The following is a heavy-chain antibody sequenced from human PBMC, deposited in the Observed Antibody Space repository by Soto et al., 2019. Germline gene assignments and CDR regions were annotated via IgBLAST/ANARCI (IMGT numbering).Heavy chain of an antibody. CDR3: ARGIVATGNIYDMVGGLYFDY. J-gene: IGHJ4*02. CDR1: GYTFSSYS. Sequence: ASVKVSCKTSGYTFSSYSIAWVRQAPEQGLEWMGWISVDNGNTKYAQRLQGRVTMTTVTSTSTAYMELRGLTSADTAVYYCARGIVATGNIYDMVGGLYFDYWGQGTMVT. V-gene: IGHV1-18*04. D-gene: IGHD3-22*01. CDR2: ISVDNGNT.